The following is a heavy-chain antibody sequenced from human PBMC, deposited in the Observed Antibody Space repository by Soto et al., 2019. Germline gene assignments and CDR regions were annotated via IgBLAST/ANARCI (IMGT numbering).Heavy chain of an antibody. CDR1: GFTFSSYS. J-gene: IGHJ5*02. D-gene: IGHD2-8*01. CDR3: ASNVWFDP. V-gene: IGHV3-48*01. Sequence: SLRLSCAASGFTFSSYSMNWVRQAPGKGLEWVSYISSSSSTIYYADSVKCRFTISRDNAKNSLYLQMNSLRAEDTAVYYCASNVWFDPWGQGTLVTVSS. CDR2: ISSSSSTI.